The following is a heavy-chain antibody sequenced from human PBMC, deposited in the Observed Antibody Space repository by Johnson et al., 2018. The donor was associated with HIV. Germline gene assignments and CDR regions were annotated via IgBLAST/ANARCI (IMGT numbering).Heavy chain of an antibody. D-gene: IGHD4-23*01. CDR1: GFTFSTYG. J-gene: IGHJ3*01. V-gene: IGHV3-30*14. Sequence: QVQLVESGGGVVQPGRSLRLSCAASGFTFSTYGLHWVRQAPGRGLEWVAVMSYDGSNEDYADSVKGRLTISRDNSKNTLYLQMNSLRAEDTAVYYCAKDRGVVRPDAFDVWGQGTLVTVSS. CDR2: MSYDGSNE. CDR3: AKDRGVVRPDAFDV.